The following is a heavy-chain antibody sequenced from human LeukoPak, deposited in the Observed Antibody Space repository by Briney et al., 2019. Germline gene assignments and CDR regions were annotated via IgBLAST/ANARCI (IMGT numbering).Heavy chain of an antibody. J-gene: IGHJ4*02. D-gene: IGHD2-8*01. Sequence: GASVKVSCKASGYTXTSYGISWVRQAPGQGLEWMGWSSSYNGNTNYAQRHQGRVTMTTDTSTSTAYMELRSLRSDDTAVDYCARYFGGGRATNGFDYWGQGTLVTVSS. CDR3: ARYFGGGRATNGFDY. CDR1: GYTXTSYG. CDR2: SSSYNGNT. V-gene: IGHV1-18*01.